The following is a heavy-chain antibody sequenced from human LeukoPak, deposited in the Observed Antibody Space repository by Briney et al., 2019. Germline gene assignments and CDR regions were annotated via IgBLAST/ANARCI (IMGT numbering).Heavy chain of an antibody. CDR2: ISSRSDYI. CDR1: GXTFSSDS. D-gene: IGHD1-14*01. J-gene: IGHJ4*02. Sequence: GGSLRLSCTASGXTFSSDSVSWVRQAPGRGLEWVSSISSRSDYIYYADSVKGRFTISRDNAKNSLFLQMNSLRAEDTAVYYCARGSTTEIGWNYWGQGTLVTVSS. CDR3: ARGSTTEIGWNY. V-gene: IGHV3-21*01.